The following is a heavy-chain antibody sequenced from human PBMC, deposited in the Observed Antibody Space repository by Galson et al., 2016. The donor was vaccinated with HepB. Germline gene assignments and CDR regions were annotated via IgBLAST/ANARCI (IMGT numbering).Heavy chain of an antibody. Sequence: CAISGDSVSSNNVAWNWIRQSPSRGLEWLGRTYYKSKWYNDYAVSVKSRISINPDTSKNQFSLQLNSVTPEDTAVYYCVREYYYYHCSAYYFDYWGQGTLVTVSS. CDR3: VREYYYYHCSAYYFDY. V-gene: IGHV6-1*01. CDR1: GDSVSSNNVA. CDR2: TYYKSKWYN. D-gene: IGHD3-22*01. J-gene: IGHJ4*02.